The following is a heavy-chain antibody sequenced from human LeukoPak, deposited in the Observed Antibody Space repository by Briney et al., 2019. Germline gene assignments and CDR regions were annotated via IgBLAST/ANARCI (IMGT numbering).Heavy chain of an antibody. V-gene: IGHV4-61*02. D-gene: IGHD1-7*01. CDR3: ARAAQNWNYEWFDP. Sequence: PSETLSLTCTVSGGSISSGSYYWSWIRQPAGKGLEWIGRIYTSGSTNYNPSLKSRVTISVDTSKNQFSLKLSSVTAADTAVYYCARAAQNWNYEWFDPWGQGTLVTVSS. CDR1: GGSISSGSYY. CDR2: IYTSGST. J-gene: IGHJ5*02.